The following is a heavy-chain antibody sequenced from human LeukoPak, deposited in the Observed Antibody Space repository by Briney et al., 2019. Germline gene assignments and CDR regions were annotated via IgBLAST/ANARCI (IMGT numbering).Heavy chain of an antibody. Sequence: PGGSLRLSCAASGFTFSSYAMSWVRQAPGKGLEWVSAISGSGGSTYYADSVKGRFTISRDNSKNTLYLQMNSLRAEDTAVYYCAKDLTRHMVRGVITKRRYYYYGMDVWGQGTTVTVSS. V-gene: IGHV3-23*01. J-gene: IGHJ6*02. CDR1: GFTFSSYA. D-gene: IGHD3-10*01. CDR3: AKDLTRHMVRGVITKRRYYYYGMDV. CDR2: ISGSGGST.